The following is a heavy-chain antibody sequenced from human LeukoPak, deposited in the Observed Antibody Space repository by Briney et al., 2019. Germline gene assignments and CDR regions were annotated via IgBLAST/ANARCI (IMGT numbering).Heavy chain of an antibody. Sequence: GGSLRLSCVASGFKFSDYNMNWVRQAPGKGLERVSSISSENIYIYYADSVQGRFTISRDNAKNSLYLQMNSLRADDTAAYYCVRSSSGPLDYWGQGALVTVSS. CDR1: GFKFSDYN. CDR3: VRSSSGPLDY. V-gene: IGHV3-21*01. CDR2: ISSENIYI. D-gene: IGHD3-10*01. J-gene: IGHJ4*02.